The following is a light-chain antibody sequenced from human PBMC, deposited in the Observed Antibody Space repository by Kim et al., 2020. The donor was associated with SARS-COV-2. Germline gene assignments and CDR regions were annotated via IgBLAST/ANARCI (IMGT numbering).Light chain of an antibody. CDR3: QQYNNWPLYT. Sequence: IVMTQSPATLSVSPGERATLSCRASQSVSSNLAWYQQKPGQAPRLLIYGASMRATGIPARFSGSGSETEFTLTITSLQSEDFAIYYCQQYNNWPLYTFGQWTKLEI. V-gene: IGKV3-15*01. J-gene: IGKJ2*01. CDR2: GAS. CDR1: QSVSSN.